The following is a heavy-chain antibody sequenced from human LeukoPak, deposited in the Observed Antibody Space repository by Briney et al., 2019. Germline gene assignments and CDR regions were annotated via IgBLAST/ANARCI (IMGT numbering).Heavy chain of an antibody. CDR3: ARGGYSFDY. CDR1: GFSLSGYW. V-gene: IGHV3-7*01. J-gene: IGHJ4*02. Sequence: GGSLRLSCAASGFSLSGYWMTWVRQAPGKGLEWVARLHADGVEQNYVDSVTGRFTMSRDNAKNSLDLQMNSLRVEDTAVYYCARGGYSFDYLGQGTLVAVTS. D-gene: IGHD5-18*01. CDR2: LHADGVEQ.